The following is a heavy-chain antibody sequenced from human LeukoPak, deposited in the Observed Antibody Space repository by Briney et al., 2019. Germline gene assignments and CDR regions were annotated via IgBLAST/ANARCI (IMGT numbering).Heavy chain of an antibody. CDR2: IIPIFGIA. V-gene: IGHV1-69*17. CDR3: ATGIAVAGPWFDH. CDR1: VGTFSSYA. Sequence: GSSVNVSCKASVGTFSSYAISWVRQAPGQGLEWMGGIIPIFGIANYAQKFQGRVNMTEDTSTDTAYMELSSLRSEDTAVYYCATGIAVAGPWFDHWGQGTLVTVSS. J-gene: IGHJ5*02. D-gene: IGHD6-19*01.